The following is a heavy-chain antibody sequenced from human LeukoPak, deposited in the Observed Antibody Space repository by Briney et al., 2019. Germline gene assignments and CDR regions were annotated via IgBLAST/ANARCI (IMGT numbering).Heavy chain of an antibody. J-gene: IGHJ6*02. CDR2: IYPGDSDT. CDR3: ARLGYYGSGSYGYGMDV. Sequence: GESLKISCKGSGYRFTSYWIAWVRQMPGKGLEWMGIIYPGDSDTRYSPSFQGQVTISADKSISTAYLQWSSLKASDTAMYYCARLGYYGSGSYGYGMDVWGQGTTVTVSS. V-gene: IGHV5-51*01. D-gene: IGHD3-10*01. CDR1: GYRFTSYW.